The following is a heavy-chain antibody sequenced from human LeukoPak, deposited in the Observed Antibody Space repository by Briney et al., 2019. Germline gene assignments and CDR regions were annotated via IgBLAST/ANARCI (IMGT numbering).Heavy chain of an antibody. CDR3: ASPGTTVTTRNAFDI. Sequence: GGSLRLSCAASGFTFSSSWMHWVRQAPGKGLVWVSRINTDGSSTRYADSVKGRFTISRDNAKDTLYLQMNNLRAEDTAVYYCASPGTTVTTRNAFDIWGQGTMVTVSS. J-gene: IGHJ3*02. CDR2: INTDGSST. V-gene: IGHV3-74*01. CDR1: GFTFSSSW. D-gene: IGHD4-17*01.